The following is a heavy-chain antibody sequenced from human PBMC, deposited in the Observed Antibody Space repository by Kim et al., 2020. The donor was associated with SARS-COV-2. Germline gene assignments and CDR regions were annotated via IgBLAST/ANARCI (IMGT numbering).Heavy chain of an antibody. J-gene: IGHJ2*01. CDR2: IGTAGDT. D-gene: IGHD6-19*01. V-gene: IGHV3-13*01. CDR1: GFTFSSYD. CDR3: ARLAVSWYFDL. Sequence: GGSLRLSCAASGFTFSSYDMHWVRQATGKGLEWVSAIGTAGDTYYPGSVKGRFTISRENAKNSLYLQMNSLRAGDTAVYYCARLAVSWYFDLWGRGTLVSVSS.